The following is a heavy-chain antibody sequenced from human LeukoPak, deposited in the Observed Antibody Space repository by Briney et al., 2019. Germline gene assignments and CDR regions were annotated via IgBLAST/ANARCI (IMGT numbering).Heavy chain of an antibody. CDR2: IYHSGST. J-gene: IGHJ4*02. V-gene: IGHV4-4*02. D-gene: IGHD1-1*01. Sequence: SETLSLTCAVSGGSISSSNWWSWVRQPPGKGLEWIGEIYHSGSTNYNPSLKSRVTISVDKSKNQFSLKLSSVTAADTAVYYCARHKYFNNWSPFDYWGQGILVTVSS. CDR3: ARHKYFNNWSPFDY. CDR1: GGSISSSNW.